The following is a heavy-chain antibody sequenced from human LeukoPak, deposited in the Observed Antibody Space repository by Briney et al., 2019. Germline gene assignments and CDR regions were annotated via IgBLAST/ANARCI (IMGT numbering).Heavy chain of an antibody. CDR3: ARREPHGDYGGKIRYYYYMDV. D-gene: IGHD4-23*01. V-gene: IGHV4-34*01. CDR2: INHSGNT. CDR1: GGSFSGYY. J-gene: IGHJ6*03. Sequence: TSETLSLTCAVYGGSFSGYYWSWIRQPPGKGLEWIGEINHSGNTNSNPSLKSRVTMSVDTSKNQFSLKLSSLTAADTAMYYCARREPHGDYGGKIRYYYYMDVWGKGTTITISS.